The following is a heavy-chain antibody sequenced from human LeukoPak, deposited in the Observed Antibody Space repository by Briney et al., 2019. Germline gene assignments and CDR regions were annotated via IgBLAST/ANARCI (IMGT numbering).Heavy chain of an antibody. CDR1: GGSVXXYY. V-gene: IGHV4-59*02. D-gene: IGHD7-27*01. J-gene: IGHJ4*02. CDR2: IYHTGST. Sequence: SGGSVXXYYWSWIRQSPGKGLEWIGYIYHTGSTSYSPSLKRRVTISADTXXNQFSLKWRSVTAADTAVYYCAXXKLGNDYWGQGTLVTVSS. CDR3: AXXKLGNDY.